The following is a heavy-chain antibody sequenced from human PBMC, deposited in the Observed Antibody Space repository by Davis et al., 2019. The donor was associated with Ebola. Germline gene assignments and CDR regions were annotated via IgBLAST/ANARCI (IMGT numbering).Heavy chain of an antibody. J-gene: IGHJ4*02. CDR2: ISSSSSTI. CDR3: ARDSYYYDSSDYYDY. Sequence: GESLKISCAASGFTFSSYSMNWVRQAPGKGLEWVSYISSSSSTIYYADSVKGRFTISRDNAKNSLYLQMNSLTAEDTAVYYCARDSYYYDSSDYYDYWGQGTLVTVSS. CDR1: GFTFSSYS. V-gene: IGHV3-48*04. D-gene: IGHD3-22*01.